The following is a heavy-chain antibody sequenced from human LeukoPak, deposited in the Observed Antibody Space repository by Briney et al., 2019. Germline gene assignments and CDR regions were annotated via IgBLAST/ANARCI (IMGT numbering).Heavy chain of an antibody. CDR1: GYTLTELS. CDR3: APSAPLRGVHYYGMDV. Sequence: ASVKVSCKVSGYTLTELSMHWVRQAPGKGLEWMGGFDPEDGETIYAQKFQGRVTMTEDTSTDTAYMELSSLRSEDTAVYYCAPSAPLRGVHYYGMDVWGQGTTVTVSS. J-gene: IGHJ6*02. V-gene: IGHV1-24*01. D-gene: IGHD3-10*01. CDR2: FDPEDGET.